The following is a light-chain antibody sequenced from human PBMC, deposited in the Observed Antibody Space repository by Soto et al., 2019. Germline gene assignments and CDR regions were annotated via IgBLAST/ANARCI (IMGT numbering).Light chain of an antibody. J-gene: IGKJ2*01. V-gene: IGKV3-15*01. Sequence: EIVLTQSPATLSLSPGERATLSCRASQSIGTNLAWYQQRPGQAPRLLVYGASTRATGIPARFSGIGSGTEFTLTISSLQSEDFAVYYCQQHSDWPPYTFGQGTKLEI. CDR1: QSIGTN. CDR2: GAS. CDR3: QQHSDWPPYT.